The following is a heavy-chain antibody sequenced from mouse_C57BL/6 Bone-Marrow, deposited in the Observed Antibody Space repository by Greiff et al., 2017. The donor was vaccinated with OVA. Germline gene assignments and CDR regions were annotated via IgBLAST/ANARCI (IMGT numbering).Heavy chain of an antibody. V-gene: IGHV1-75*01. CDR2: IFPGSGST. Sequence: QVQLQQSGPELVKPGASVKISCKASGYTFTDYYINWVKQRPGQGLEWIGWIFPGSGSTYYNEKFKGKATITADKSSSTAYMLRSSLTSEDSAVDFCARYYYGSSWYFDVWGKGTTVTVSS. CDR1: GYTFTDYY. D-gene: IGHD1-1*01. CDR3: ARYYYGSSWYFDV. J-gene: IGHJ1*03.